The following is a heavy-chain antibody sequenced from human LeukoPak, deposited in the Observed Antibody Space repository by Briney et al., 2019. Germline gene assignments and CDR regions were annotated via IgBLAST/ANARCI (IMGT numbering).Heavy chain of an antibody. D-gene: IGHD2-2*01. CDR3: ARPTYKSQIVVVPAAMLFVMDV. Sequence: GGSLRLSCAASGFTFSSYAMHWVRQAPGKGLEWVAVISYDGSNKYYADSVKGRFTISRDNSKNTLYLQMNSLRAEDTAVYYCARPTYKSQIVVVPAAMLFVMDVWGQGTTVTVSS. CDR1: GFTFSSYA. V-gene: IGHV3-30-3*01. J-gene: IGHJ6*02. CDR2: ISYDGSNK.